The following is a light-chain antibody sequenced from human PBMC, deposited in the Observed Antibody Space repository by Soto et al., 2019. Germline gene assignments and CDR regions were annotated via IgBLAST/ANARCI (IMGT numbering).Light chain of an antibody. CDR1: ESISTW. CDR2: DAS. J-gene: IGKJ1*01. V-gene: IGKV1-5*01. Sequence: DIQMTQSPSTLSASVGDRVTITCRASESISTWLAWYQQKPGKAPKILIYDASTLESGVPSRFSGSGSGTEFTLTISSLQPDDFASYHCQQYNSYWTFGQGTKVDIK. CDR3: QQYNSYWT.